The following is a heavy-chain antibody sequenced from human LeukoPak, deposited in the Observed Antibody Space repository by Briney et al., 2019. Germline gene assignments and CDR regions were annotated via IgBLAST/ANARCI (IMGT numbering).Heavy chain of an antibody. CDR1: GFTFSSYG. J-gene: IGHJ4*02. Sequence: GGSLRLSCAASGFTFSSYGMHWVRQAPGKGLEWVAVIWYDGSNKYYADSVKGRFTISRDNSKNTLYLQMNSLRAEDTAVYYCARKGASYGPDYWGQGTLVTVSS. D-gene: IGHD5-18*01. CDR2: IWYDGSNK. V-gene: IGHV3-33*01. CDR3: ARKGASYGPDY.